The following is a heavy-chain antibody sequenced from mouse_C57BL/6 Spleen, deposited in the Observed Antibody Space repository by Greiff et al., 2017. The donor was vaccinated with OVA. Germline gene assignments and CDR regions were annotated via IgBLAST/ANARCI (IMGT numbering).Heavy chain of an antibody. CDR3: ALIYDGYPGWFAY. J-gene: IGHJ3*01. V-gene: IGHV1-81*01. Sequence: VQLQQSGAELARPGASVKLSCKASGYTFTSYGISWVKQRTGQGLEWIGEIYPRSGNTYYNEKFKGKATLTADKSSSTAYMELRSLTSEDSAVYFCALIYDGYPGWFAYWGQGTLVTVSA. D-gene: IGHD2-3*01. CDR2: IYPRSGNT. CDR1: GYTFTSYG.